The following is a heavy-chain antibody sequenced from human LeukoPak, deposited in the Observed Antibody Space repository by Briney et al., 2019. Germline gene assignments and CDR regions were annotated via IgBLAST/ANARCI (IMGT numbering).Heavy chain of an antibody. D-gene: IGHD3-10*01. V-gene: IGHV1-46*01. J-gene: IGHJ4*02. CDR1: GGTFSSYA. CDR2: INPSGGST. Sequence: ASVKVSCKASGGTFSSYAISWVRQAPGQGLEWTGIINPSGGSTSYAQKFQGRVTMTRDTSTSTVYMELSSLRSEDTAVYYCARGTARLLWFGELPNYWGQGTLVTVSS. CDR3: ARGTARLLWFGELPNY.